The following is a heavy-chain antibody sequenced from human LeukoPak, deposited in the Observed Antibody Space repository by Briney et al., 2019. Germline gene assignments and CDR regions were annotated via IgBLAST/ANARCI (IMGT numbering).Heavy chain of an antibody. J-gene: IGHJ6*03. CDR1: GGSISSYY. CDR3: ARLADGTEYSEYYYYMDV. CDR2: IYTSGST. D-gene: IGHD6-6*01. V-gene: IGHV4-4*09. Sequence: PSETLSLTCTVSGGSISSYYWSWIRQPPGKGLEWIGYIYTSGSTNYNPSLKSRVTISVDTSKNQFSLKLSSVTAADTAVYYCARLADGTEYSEYYYYMDVWGKGTTVTVSS.